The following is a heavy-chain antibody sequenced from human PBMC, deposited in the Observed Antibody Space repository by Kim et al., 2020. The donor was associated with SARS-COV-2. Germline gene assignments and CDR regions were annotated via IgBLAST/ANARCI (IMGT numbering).Heavy chain of an antibody. Sequence: GGSLRLSCAASGFTFSSYGMHWVRQAPGKGLEWVAVISYDGSNKYYADSVKGRFTISRDNSKNTLYLQMNSLRAEDTAVYYCAKSQGFGDTYYYYGMDVWGQGTTVTVSS. CDR2: ISYDGSNK. CDR1: GFTFSSYG. J-gene: IGHJ6*02. CDR3: AKSQGFGDTYYYYGMDV. V-gene: IGHV3-30*18. D-gene: IGHD3-10*01.